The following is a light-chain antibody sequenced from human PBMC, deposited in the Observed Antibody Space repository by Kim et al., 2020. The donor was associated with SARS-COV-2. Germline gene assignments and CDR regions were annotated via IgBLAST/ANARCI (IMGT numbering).Light chain of an antibody. J-gene: IGLJ3*02. Sequence: GQRVTMSCSGSSSNIGNNDDYWYQQLPGPAPTLLILRNTQRPSGVPDRFSGSKSDTSASLAISGLRSEDEADYYCSTWDDSLSGQVFGGGTQLTVL. CDR2: RNT. V-gene: IGLV1-47*01. CDR3: STWDDSLSGQV. CDR1: SSNIGNND.